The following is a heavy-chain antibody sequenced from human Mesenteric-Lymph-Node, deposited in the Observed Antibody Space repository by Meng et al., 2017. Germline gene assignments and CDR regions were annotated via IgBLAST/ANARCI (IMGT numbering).Heavy chain of an antibody. CDR2: TYYRSKWYN. CDR1: GDTVSSNSAA. D-gene: IGHD3-10*02. J-gene: IGHJ4*02. Sequence: VQLQQSGPGLVKPSQTLPLPCAISGDTVSSNSAAWNWIRQSPSRGLEWLGRTYYRSKWYNGYAVSVKSRITINPDTSKNQFSLQLNSVTPEDTAIYYCARDWGDVRGGFDFWGQGTLVTVSS. V-gene: IGHV6-1*01. CDR3: ARDWGDVRGGFDF.